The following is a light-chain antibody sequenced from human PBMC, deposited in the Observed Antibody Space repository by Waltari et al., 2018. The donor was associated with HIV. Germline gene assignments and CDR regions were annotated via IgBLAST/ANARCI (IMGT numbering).Light chain of an antibody. J-gene: IGLJ3*02. CDR3: CSYTIARTFL. CDR2: DVN. CDR1: SSDVGAFDY. Sequence: QSALTQPASVSGSPGQSITISCTGTSSDVGAFDYVSWHQQPPGMAPKLIIYDVNKRPSGVSSRFSGSKSGDTASLTISALRAEDEGDYYCCSYTIARTFLFGGGTKLTVL. V-gene: IGLV2-14*03.